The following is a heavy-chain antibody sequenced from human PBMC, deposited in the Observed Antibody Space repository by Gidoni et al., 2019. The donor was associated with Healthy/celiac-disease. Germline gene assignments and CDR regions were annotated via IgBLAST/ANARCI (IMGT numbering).Heavy chain of an antibody. V-gene: IGHV4-4*07. CDR1: GRSISSYY. CDR2: IYTSGST. D-gene: IGHD1-26*01. CDR3: ARDLGSYYLYFDY. J-gene: IGHJ4*02. Sequence: QVQLQEPGPGLVKPSEPLSLLCTLSGRSISSYYWSWIRQPAGKGLEWIGRIYTSGSTNYNPSLKSRVTMSVDTSKNQFSLKLSSVTAADTAVYYCARDLGSYYLYFDYWGQGTLVTVSS.